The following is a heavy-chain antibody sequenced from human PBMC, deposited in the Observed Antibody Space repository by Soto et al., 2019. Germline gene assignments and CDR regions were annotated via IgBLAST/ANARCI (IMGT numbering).Heavy chain of an antibody. D-gene: IGHD6-19*01. CDR2: INPNSGGT. Sequence: QVQLVQSGAEVKKPGASVKVSCKASGYTFTGYYMHWVRQAPGQGLEWMGWINPNSGGTNYAQKFQGWVTMTRDTSNSTAYMELSRLRSDDTAVYYCARDIGYSSGWYGAGVDYWGQGTLVTVSS. CDR3: ARDIGYSSGWYGAGVDY. J-gene: IGHJ4*02. V-gene: IGHV1-2*04. CDR1: GYTFTGYY.